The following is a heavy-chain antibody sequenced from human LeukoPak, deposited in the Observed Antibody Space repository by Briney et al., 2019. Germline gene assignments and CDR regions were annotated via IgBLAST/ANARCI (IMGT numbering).Heavy chain of an antibody. V-gene: IGHV4-59*01. CDR3: ARGVTAAASS. J-gene: IGHJ5*02. Sequence: KTSETLSLTCTVSGDSITTYYWSWIRQPPGKGLEWIGYINYIGSTNYNPSLKNRASISADISKTQFTLRLRSVTAADTAVYFCARGVTAAASSWGKGTLVTVSS. CDR1: GDSITTYY. CDR2: INYIGST. D-gene: IGHD6-13*01.